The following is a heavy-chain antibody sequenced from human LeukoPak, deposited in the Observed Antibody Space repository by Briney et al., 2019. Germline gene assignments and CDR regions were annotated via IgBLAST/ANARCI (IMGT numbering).Heavy chain of an antibody. CDR1: GFTFSNSA. CDR2: LSGSGITT. V-gene: IGHV3-23*01. Sequence: PGGSLRLSCAASGFTFSNSAMSWVRQAPGKGLEWVSTLSGSGITTYYADSVKGGFTISRDNSKNTLYLQMNSLRAEDTAVYYCARDFDYWGQGTLVTVSS. CDR3: ARDFDY. J-gene: IGHJ4*02.